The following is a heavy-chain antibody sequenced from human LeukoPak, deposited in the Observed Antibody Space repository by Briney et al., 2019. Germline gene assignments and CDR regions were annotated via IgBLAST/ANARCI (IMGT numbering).Heavy chain of an antibody. V-gene: IGHV3-30*18. D-gene: IGHD6-13*01. CDR3: AKDKFEAGPFDY. Sequence: GGSLRLSCAASGFTFSSYGMHWVRQAPGKGLEWVAVISYDGSNKYYADSVKGRFTISRDNSKNTLYLEMNSLRAEDTAVYYCAKDKFEAGPFDYWGQGTLVTVSS. J-gene: IGHJ4*02. CDR2: ISYDGSNK. CDR1: GFTFSSYG.